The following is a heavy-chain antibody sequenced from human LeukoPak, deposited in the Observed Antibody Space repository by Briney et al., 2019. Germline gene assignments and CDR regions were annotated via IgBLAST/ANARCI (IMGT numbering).Heavy chain of an antibody. Sequence: ASVKVSCKASGYTFTSYDINWVRQATGQGLEWMGWMNPNSGNTGYAQKFQGRVTMTRNTSISTAYMELSSLRSEDTAVYYCARGHFSSGWYGYYFDYWGQGTLVTVSS. CDR1: GYTFTSYD. D-gene: IGHD6-19*01. J-gene: IGHJ4*02. V-gene: IGHV1-8*01. CDR2: MNPNSGNT. CDR3: ARGHFSSGWYGYYFDY.